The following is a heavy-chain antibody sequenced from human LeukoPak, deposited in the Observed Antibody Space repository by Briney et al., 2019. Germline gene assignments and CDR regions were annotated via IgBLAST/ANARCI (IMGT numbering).Heavy chain of an antibody. Sequence: GGSLRLSCAASGFTFSDHDMDWVRQAPGKGLEWVGRTRNKANSYTTEYAASVKGRFTISRDDSKNSLYLQMNSLKTEDTAVYYCARVAATYYLDYWGQGTLVTVSS. D-gene: IGHD2-15*01. CDR3: ARVAATYYLDY. CDR1: GFTFSDHD. J-gene: IGHJ4*02. CDR2: TRNKANSYTT. V-gene: IGHV3-72*01.